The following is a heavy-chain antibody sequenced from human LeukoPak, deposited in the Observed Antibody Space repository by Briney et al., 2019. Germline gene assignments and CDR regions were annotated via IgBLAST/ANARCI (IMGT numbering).Heavy chain of an antibody. CDR1: GFTFSDYY. Sequence: GGSLRLSCAASGFTFSDYYMSWIRQAPGKGLEWVSYISSSGSTIYYADSVKGRFTISRDNAKNSLYLQMNNLRADDTSIYYCARDNPWEDYWGQGTLVTVSS. D-gene: IGHD1-26*01. CDR3: ARDNPWEDY. CDR2: ISSSGSTI. V-gene: IGHV3-11*04. J-gene: IGHJ4*02.